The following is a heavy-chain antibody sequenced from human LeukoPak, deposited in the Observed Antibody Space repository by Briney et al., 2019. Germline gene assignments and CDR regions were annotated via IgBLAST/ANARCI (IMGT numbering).Heavy chain of an antibody. J-gene: IGHJ4*02. CDR1: GFTFSDYY. Sequence: GGSLRLSCAASGFTFSDYYMTWVRQAPGKGLEWVSYISSSSNTVYYADSVKGRLTVSRDNANNSLYLQMDNLRAEDTAVYYCARRAMGSTSFDYWGQGTLVTVSS. CDR3: ARRAMGSTSFDY. CDR2: ISSSSNTV. V-gene: IGHV3-11*04. D-gene: IGHD1-26*01.